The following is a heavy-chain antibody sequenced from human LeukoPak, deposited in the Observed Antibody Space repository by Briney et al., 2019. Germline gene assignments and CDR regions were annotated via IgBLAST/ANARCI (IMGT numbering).Heavy chain of an antibody. Sequence: ASVKVSCKASGGTFSSYAISWVRQAPGQGLEWMGRIIPILGIANYAQKFQGRVTITADKSTSTAYMELSSLRSEDTAVYYCARDSETMIALDYWGQGTLVTVSS. V-gene: IGHV1-69*04. J-gene: IGHJ4*02. CDR3: ARDSETMIALDY. D-gene: IGHD3-22*01. CDR1: GGTFSSYA. CDR2: IIPILGIA.